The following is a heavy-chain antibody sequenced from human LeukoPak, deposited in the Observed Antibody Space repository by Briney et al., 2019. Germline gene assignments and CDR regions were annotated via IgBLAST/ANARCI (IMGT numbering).Heavy chain of an antibody. Sequence: PSQTLSLTCTVSGGSISSYYWSWIRQPPGKGLEWMWYISYSGSTNYNPSLKSRVTISVDTSRNQFSLKLSSVTAADTAVYYCARGRLGGSGSYYNVLDYWGQGTLVTVSS. CDR2: ISYSGST. CDR3: ARGRLGGSGSYYNVLDY. D-gene: IGHD3-10*01. V-gene: IGHV4-59*01. J-gene: IGHJ4*02. CDR1: GGSISSYY.